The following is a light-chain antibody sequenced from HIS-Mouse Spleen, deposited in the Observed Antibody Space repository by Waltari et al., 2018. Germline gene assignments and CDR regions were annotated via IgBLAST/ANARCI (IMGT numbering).Light chain of an antibody. CDR3: QVWDSSSDHVV. J-gene: IGLJ2*01. V-gene: IGLV3-21*03. CDR2: DDS. CDR1: NLGSKS. Sequence: SYVLTQPPSVSVAPGKTARITCGGNNLGSKSVHWYQQKPGQAPVLVVYDDSARPSGIPERFSGSNSGNTATLTISRVEAGDEADYYCQVWDSSSDHVVFGGGTKLTVL.